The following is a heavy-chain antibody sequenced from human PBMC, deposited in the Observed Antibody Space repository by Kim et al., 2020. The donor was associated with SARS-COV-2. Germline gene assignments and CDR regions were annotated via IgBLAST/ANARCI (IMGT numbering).Heavy chain of an antibody. Sequence: GGSLRLSCAASGFTFSNAWMSWVRQAPGKGLEWVGRIKSKTDGGTTDYAAPVKGRFTISRDDSKNTLYLQMNSLKTEDTAVYYCTTQETYYYDSSGYPGESFDYWGQGTLVTVSS. J-gene: IGHJ4*02. V-gene: IGHV3-15*01. CDR1: GFTFSNAW. CDR3: TTQETYYYDSSGYPGESFDY. D-gene: IGHD3-22*01. CDR2: IKSKTDGGTT.